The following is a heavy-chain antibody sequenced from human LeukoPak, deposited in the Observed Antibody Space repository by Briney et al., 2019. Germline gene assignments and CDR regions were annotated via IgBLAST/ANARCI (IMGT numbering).Heavy chain of an antibody. CDR2: TSSSDDGT. D-gene: IGHD6-13*01. Sequence: PGGSLRLSCAASGFPLSSYAMSWVRQVPGKGLEWVSATSSSDDGTYHADSVRGRFTIYRDNFRNTLYLQMNRLRVEDTAVYYCARDRGLDIAAAGKFRHYYYYMDVWGKGTTVTVSS. CDR1: GFPLSSYA. CDR3: ARDRGLDIAAAGKFRHYYYYMDV. J-gene: IGHJ6*03. V-gene: IGHV3-23*01.